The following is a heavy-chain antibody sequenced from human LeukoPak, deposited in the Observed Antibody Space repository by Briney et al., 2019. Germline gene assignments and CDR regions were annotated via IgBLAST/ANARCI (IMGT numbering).Heavy chain of an antibody. D-gene: IGHD3-10*01. Sequence: GGSLRLSCAASGFTFNTYWMTWVRQAPGKGLEWVANIHEDGSEKYYVDSVKGRFTISRDNAKNSLYLHMNSLRADDTAVYYCVREQRGSGGYKFYGSDAFDIWGQGTMVTVSS. CDR3: VREQRGSGGYKFYGSDAFDI. CDR2: IHEDGSEK. CDR1: GFTFNTYW. V-gene: IGHV3-7*05. J-gene: IGHJ3*02.